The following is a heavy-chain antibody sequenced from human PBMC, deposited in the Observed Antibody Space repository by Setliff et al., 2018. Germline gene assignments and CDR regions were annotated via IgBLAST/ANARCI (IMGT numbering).Heavy chain of an antibody. CDR3: AKGGTHESDY. CDR2: ITSSGRDT. Sequence: GGSLRLSCVASGFTFSNYAMGWVRQAPGKGLEWVSVITSSGRDTYYTDSVKGRFTISRDNSDNTLYLQMNSLRVEDTAVYYCAKGGTHESDYWGQGTLVTAPQ. CDR1: GFTFSNYA. D-gene: IGHD3-16*01. J-gene: IGHJ4*02. V-gene: IGHV3-23*01.